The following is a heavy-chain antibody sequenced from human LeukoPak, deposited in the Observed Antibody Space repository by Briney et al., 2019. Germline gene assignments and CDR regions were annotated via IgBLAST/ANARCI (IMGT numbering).Heavy chain of an antibody. CDR3: ARGYCSGGTCYLVENWFDP. D-gene: IGHD2-15*01. V-gene: IGHV1-69*05. CDR2: IIPIFGTA. J-gene: IGHJ5*02. Sequence: SVKVSCKASGGTFGSYAISWVRQAPGQGLEWMGRIIPIFGTANYAQKFQGRVTITTDESTSTAYMELSSLRSEDTAVYYCARGYCSGGTCYLVENWFDPWGQGTLVTVSS. CDR1: GGTFGSYA.